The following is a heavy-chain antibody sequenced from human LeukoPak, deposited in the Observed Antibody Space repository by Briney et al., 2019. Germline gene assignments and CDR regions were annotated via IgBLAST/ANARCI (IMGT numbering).Heavy chain of an antibody. D-gene: IGHD5-18*01. J-gene: IGHJ6*02. CDR1: GFTFSSYA. CDR2: ISGSGGST. V-gene: IGHV3-23*01. Sequence: PGGSLRLSCAASGFTFSSYAMSWVRQAPGKGLEWVSAISGSGGSTYYADSVKGRFTISRDNSKNTLYLQMNSLRAEDTAVYYCARARRYVDTAMATSHYYYGMDVWGQGTTVTVSS. CDR3: ARARRYVDTAMATSHYYYGMDV.